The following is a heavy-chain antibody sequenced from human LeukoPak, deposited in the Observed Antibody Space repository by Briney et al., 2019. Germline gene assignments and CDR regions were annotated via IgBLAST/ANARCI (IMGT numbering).Heavy chain of an antibody. J-gene: IGHJ5*02. V-gene: IGHV3-48*01. CDR2: ISRDSDIR. Sequence: PGGSLTLSCAASGFIFGRDSMNWVRQAPWRGLEWISYISRDSDIRYYADSVRGRFHISRDNARNSLYLQMNSLRAEDMALYYCARGSLPILGKPWFDPWGQGTLVTVSS. CDR1: GFIFGRDS. CDR3: ARGSLPILGKPWFDP.